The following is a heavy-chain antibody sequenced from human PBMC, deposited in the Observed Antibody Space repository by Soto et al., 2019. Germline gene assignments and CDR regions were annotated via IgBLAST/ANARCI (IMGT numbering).Heavy chain of an antibody. CDR2: FDPDETET. CDR1: GYTLNEVA. Sequence: QVQLVQSGAEVKKPGASVKVSCKVSGYTLNEVAMHWVRQAPGKGLEWQGAFDPDETETFYSQHFQGRVTMTEDTSTDTVYMELSSLRSEDTALYFCPTSHGDYNFDHWCQGTLVTVSS. J-gene: IGHJ5*02. CDR3: PTSHGDYNFDH. V-gene: IGHV1-24*01. D-gene: IGHD4-17*01.